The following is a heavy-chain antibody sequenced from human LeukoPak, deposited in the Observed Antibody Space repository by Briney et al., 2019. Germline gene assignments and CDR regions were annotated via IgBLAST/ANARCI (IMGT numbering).Heavy chain of an antibody. CDR3: ARDQYDTWSRRGNFDS. D-gene: IGHD3/OR15-3a*01. Sequence: GGSLRLSCAASGFTFSSYSMNWVRQAPGKGLEWVSSISSSSSYIYYADSVKGRFTISRDNAKNSLYLQMNSLRAEDTAVYYCARDQYDTWSRRGNFDSWGQGTLVIVSS. CDR1: GFTFSSYS. J-gene: IGHJ4*02. CDR2: ISSSSSYI. V-gene: IGHV3-21*01.